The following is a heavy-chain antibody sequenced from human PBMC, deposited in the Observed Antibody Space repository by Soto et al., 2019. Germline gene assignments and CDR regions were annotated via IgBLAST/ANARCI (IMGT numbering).Heavy chain of an antibody. D-gene: IGHD2-15*01. J-gene: IGHJ5*02. CDR2: IYWDDDK. Sequence: QITLKESGPTLVKPTQTLTLTCTFSGFSLSTSGMGVGWIRQPPGKALEWLAFIYWDDDKRYSPSLKSRLTITKDTSKNQVVLTMTNMDPVDTATYYCAHRRAYCTGGSCYSIWFDPWGQGTLVTVSS. V-gene: IGHV2-5*02. CDR3: AHRRAYCTGGSCYSIWFDP. CDR1: GFSLSTSGMG.